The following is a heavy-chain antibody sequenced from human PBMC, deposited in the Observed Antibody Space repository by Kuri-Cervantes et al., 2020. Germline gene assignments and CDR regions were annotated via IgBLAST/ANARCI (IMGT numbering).Heavy chain of an antibody. CDR3: AGVDTAMALFDY. J-gene: IGHJ4*02. D-gene: IGHD5-18*01. V-gene: IGHV4-59*08. CDR2: IYYSGST. Sequence: SETLSLTCTVSGGSISSYYWSWIRQPPGKGLEWIGYIYYSGSTYYNPSLKSRVTISVDTSKNQFSLKLSSVTAADTAVYYCAGVDTAMALFDYWGQGTLVTVSS. CDR1: GGSISSYY.